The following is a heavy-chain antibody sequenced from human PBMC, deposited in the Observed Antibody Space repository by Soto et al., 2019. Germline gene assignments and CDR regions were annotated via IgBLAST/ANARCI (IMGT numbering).Heavy chain of an antibody. Sequence: GASVKVSCKASGYTFTSYAMHWVRQAPGQRLEWMGWINAGNGNTKYSQKFQGRVTITRGTSASTAYMELSSLRSEDTAVYYCARGTYYYDSSGYYYNYWGQGTLVTVSS. CDR2: INAGNGNT. J-gene: IGHJ4*02. D-gene: IGHD3-22*01. CDR3: ARGTYYYDSSGYYYNY. V-gene: IGHV1-3*01. CDR1: GYTFTSYA.